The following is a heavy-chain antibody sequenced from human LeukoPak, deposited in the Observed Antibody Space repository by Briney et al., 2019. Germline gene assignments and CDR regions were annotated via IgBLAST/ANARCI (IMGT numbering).Heavy chain of an antibody. CDR2: IKQDGSEK. D-gene: IGHD2-21*02. V-gene: IGHV3-7*03. Sequence: PGGSLRVSCAASGFTFSSYWMSGVRQAPGKGLEWVANIKQDGSEKYYVDSVKGRFTISRDNAKNSLYLQMNSLRAEDTAVYYCAREQYGDHFDSWGPGILVTVSS. J-gene: IGHJ4*02. CDR1: GFTFSSYW. CDR3: AREQYGDHFDS.